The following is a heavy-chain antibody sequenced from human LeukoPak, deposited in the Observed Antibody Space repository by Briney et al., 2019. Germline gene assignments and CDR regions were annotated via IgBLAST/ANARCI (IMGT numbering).Heavy chain of an antibody. CDR2: IYPGDSDT. CDR1: GYSFTNYW. J-gene: IGHJ4*02. V-gene: IGHV5-51*01. CDR3: ARLAGSYGGYFDY. Sequence: GESLKISCKVSGYSFTNYWIGWVRQMPGKGLEYMGIIYPGDSDTIYSPSFQGQVTISADKSISTAYLQWRSLKASDTAMYYCARLAGSYGGYFDYWGQGTLVTVSS. D-gene: IGHD3-10*01.